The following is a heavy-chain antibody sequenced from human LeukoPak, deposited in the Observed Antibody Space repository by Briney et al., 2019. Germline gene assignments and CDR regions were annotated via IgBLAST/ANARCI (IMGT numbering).Heavy chain of an antibody. CDR3: AKDSTMVRGVSFADY. J-gene: IGHJ4*02. CDR1: GFTFSTYT. V-gene: IGHV3-21*04. CDR2: ISSTSTYI. D-gene: IGHD3-10*01. Sequence: GGSLRLSCAASGFTFSTYTMNWVRQAPGKGLEWVSFISSTSTYIYYADSVKGRFTISRDNAKNSLYLQMNSLRAEDTAVYYCAKDSTMVRGVSFADYWGQGTLVTVSS.